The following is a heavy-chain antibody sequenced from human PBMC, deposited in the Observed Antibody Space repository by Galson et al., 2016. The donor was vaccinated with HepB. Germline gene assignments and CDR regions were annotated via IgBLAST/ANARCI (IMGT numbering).Heavy chain of an antibody. CDR2: ISDSGGNT. D-gene: IGHD2-15*01. V-gene: IGHV3-23*01. J-gene: IGHJ5*02. Sequence: SLRLSCAASGFIFSSCAMSWVRQTPGKGLEWVSAISDSGGNTYYADSVKGRFTISRDNSKNTLYLQMNSLRADDMAVYYCVKERGWVADGVNWFDPWGQGTLVTVSS. CDR3: VKERGWVADGVNWFDP. CDR1: GFIFSSCA.